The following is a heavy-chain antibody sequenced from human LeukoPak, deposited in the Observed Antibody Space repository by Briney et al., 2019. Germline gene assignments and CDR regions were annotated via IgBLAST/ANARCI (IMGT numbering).Heavy chain of an antibody. J-gene: IGHJ6*02. CDR2: IYYSGST. Sequence: SQTLSLTCTVSGGSISSGAYYWSWIRQHPGKGLEWIGYIYYSGSTYYNPSLKSRVTISVDTSKNQFSLKLSSVTAADTAVYYCARDPLISESYYYGMDVWGQGTTVTVSS. V-gene: IGHV4-31*03. CDR3: ARDPLISESYYYGMDV. CDR1: GGSISSGAYY.